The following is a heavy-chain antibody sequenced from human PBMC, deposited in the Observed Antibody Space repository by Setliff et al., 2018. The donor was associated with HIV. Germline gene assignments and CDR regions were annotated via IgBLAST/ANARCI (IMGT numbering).Heavy chain of an antibody. J-gene: IGHJ4*02. CDR3: AKDLRIEEGYCSRTSCYEGYYFDF. D-gene: IGHD2-2*01. V-gene: IGHV3-23*01. Sequence: GGSLRLSCAASGFTFSSYAMSRVRQAPGKGLEWVSAISGSGGSTYYADSVKGRFTLSRDNSKNPLYLQMNSLRAEDTAVYYSAKDLRIEEGYCSRTSCYEGYYFDFWGQGTLVTVSS. CDR1: GFTFSSYA. CDR2: ISGSGGST.